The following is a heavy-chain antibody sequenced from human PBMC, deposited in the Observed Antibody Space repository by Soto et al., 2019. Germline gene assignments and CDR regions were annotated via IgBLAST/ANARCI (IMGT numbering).Heavy chain of an antibody. CDR2: IYFTGNT. Sequence: SQTLSLTCTVAGGCITSSSHFWGWVRQPPGKGLEWIGTIYFTGNTYYTPSLKSRLTMSIDTSKNEFSLRLNSVTAADTAVYYCAGQTFTIAADSYGRSNWFDPWGPGTLVTASS. CDR3: AGQTFTIAADSYGRSNWFDP. D-gene: IGHD3-9*01. CDR1: GGCITSSSHF. J-gene: IGHJ5*02. V-gene: IGHV4-39*01.